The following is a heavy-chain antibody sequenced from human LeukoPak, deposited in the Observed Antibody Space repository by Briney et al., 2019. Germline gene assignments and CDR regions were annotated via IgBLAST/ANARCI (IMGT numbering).Heavy chain of an antibody. D-gene: IGHD5-12*01. CDR3: ARGGGYASPIGY. CDR1: GGSINSYH. Sequence: PSETLSLTCTVSGGSINSYHWSWIRQPPGKGLEWIGYIYYSGSTNYNPSLKSRLTISVDTSKNQFSLKLSSVTAADTAVYYCARGGGYASPIGYWGQGALVTVSS. J-gene: IGHJ4*02. V-gene: IGHV4-59*08. CDR2: IYYSGST.